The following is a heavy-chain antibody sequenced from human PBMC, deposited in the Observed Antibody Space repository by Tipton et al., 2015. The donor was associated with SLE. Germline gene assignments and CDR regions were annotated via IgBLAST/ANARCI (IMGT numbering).Heavy chain of an antibody. J-gene: IGHJ2*01. Sequence: TLSLTCTVSGGSISSSSYYWGWIRQPPGKGLEWIGSIYYSGSTYYNPSLKSRVTISVDTSKNQFSLKLSSVTAADTAVYYCARHAGYCSGGSCSESTWYFDLWGRGTLVTVSS. CDR3: ARHAGYCSGGSCSESTWYFDL. D-gene: IGHD2-15*01. CDR2: IYYSGST. V-gene: IGHV4-39*07. CDR1: GGSISSSSYY.